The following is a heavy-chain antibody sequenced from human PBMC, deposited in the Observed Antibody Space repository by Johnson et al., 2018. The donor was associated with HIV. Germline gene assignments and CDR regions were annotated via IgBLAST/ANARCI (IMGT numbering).Heavy chain of an antibody. V-gene: IGHV3-30*04. CDR1: GFTFSSYA. CDR2: ISYDGSNK. J-gene: IGHJ3*02. D-gene: IGHD3-22*01. CDR3: AKDLFGGVIVVGAFDI. Sequence: QVQLVESGGGVVQPGRSLRLSCAASGFTFSSYAIHWVRQAPGKGLEWVAVISYDGSNKYYADSVKGRFTISRDNSKNTLYLQMNSLRAEDTAVYYCAKDLFGGVIVVGAFDIWGQGAMVTVSS.